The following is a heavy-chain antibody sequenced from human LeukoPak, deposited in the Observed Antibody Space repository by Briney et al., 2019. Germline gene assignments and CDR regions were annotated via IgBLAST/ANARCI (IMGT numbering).Heavy chain of an antibody. CDR1: VYSNSRGYY. Sequence: PSETLSLTLAGTVYSNSRGYYWEWIRQPPGKGLEWIGSNYHSGPTYYNRSLKSRLTTSVETSKHQSSLKMTAVTAADTAEYYCERQRGSQGPDPWGQGTLVTVSS. CDR3: ERQRGSQGPDP. CDR2: NYHSGPT. D-gene: IGHD1-1*01. V-gene: IGHV4-38-2*01. J-gene: IGHJ5*02.